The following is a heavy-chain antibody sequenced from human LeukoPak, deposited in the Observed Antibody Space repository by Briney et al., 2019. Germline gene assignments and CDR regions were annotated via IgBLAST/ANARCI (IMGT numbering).Heavy chain of an antibody. CDR2: ISISGDNT. Sequence: GGSLRLSCAASGLTLRNFAMSWVRQAPGKGLEWVSSISISGDNTHYADSVKGRFTISRDNSKDTLYLQMNSLRAEDTAVYYCAREVRPNDYWGQGTLVTVSS. V-gene: IGHV3-23*01. CDR3: AREVRPNDY. CDR1: GLTLRNFA. J-gene: IGHJ4*02. D-gene: IGHD6-25*01.